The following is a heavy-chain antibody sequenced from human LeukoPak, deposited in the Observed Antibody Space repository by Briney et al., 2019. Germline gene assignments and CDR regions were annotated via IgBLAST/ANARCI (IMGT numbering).Heavy chain of an antibody. Sequence: PGGSLRLSCAASGFTVSSNYMSWVRQAPGKGLEWVSVIYSGGSTYYADSVKGRFTISRDNAKNTLYLQMNSLRAEDTAVYYCAKVVGAEWLENFDYWGQGTLVTVSS. D-gene: IGHD5-12*01. CDR1: GFTVSSNY. J-gene: IGHJ4*02. V-gene: IGHV3-66*01. CDR2: IYSGGST. CDR3: AKVVGAEWLENFDY.